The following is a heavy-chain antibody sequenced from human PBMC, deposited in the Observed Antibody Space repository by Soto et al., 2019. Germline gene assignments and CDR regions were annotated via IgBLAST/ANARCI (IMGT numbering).Heavy chain of an antibody. CDR3: ARHCVGSFWYFDI. D-gene: IGHD1-26*01. CDR2: ISAYNGKT. V-gene: IGHV1-18*01. Sequence: QVQLVQSGGEVKKPGASVKVSCKSSGNTFMSYGFSWVRQAPGQGLEWMGWISAYNGKTDYAQKVQDGVIMTRDTVTSTVYMELTSLTSDDTAVYVCARHCVGSFWYFDIWGRGTLVSVSS. J-gene: IGHJ2*01. CDR1: GNTFMSYG.